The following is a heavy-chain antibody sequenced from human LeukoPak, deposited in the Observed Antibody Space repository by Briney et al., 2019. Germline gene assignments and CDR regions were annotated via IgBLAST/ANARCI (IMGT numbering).Heavy chain of an antibody. V-gene: IGHV3-13*01. CDR1: GFTFSSYD. CDR2: IGTAGDT. Sequence: GGSLRLSCAASGFTFSSYDMHWVRQATGKGLEWVSAIGTAGDTYYPGSVKGRFTISRENAKNSLYLQMNSLRAGDTAVYYCARATNYDSSGYYYPYWYFDLWGRGTLVTVSS. J-gene: IGHJ2*01. CDR3: ARATNYDSSGYYYPYWYFDL. D-gene: IGHD3-22*01.